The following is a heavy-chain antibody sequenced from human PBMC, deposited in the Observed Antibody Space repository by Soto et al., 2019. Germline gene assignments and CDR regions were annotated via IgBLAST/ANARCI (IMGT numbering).Heavy chain of an antibody. D-gene: IGHD2-2*02. Sequence: LRLSCAASGFTVSNNYMSWVRQAPGKGLEWVSLIYSGGSTFYADSVKGRFTISRDNSKNTLFLQMNSLRAEDTAVYFCATYTSLDYWGQGTLVTVS. CDR3: ATYTSLDY. CDR1: GFTVSNNY. J-gene: IGHJ4*02. CDR2: IYSGGST. V-gene: IGHV3-53*01.